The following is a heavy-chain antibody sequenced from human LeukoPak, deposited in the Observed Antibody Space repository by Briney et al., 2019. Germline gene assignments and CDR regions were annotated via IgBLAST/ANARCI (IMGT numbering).Heavy chain of an antibody. Sequence: GGSLRLSCAASGFTFSSYSMNWVRQAPGKGLEWVSSISSSSSYIYYADSVKGRSTISRDNAKNSLYLQMNSLRAEDTALYYCARKRSGSYFTPLYYFDYWGQGTLVTVSS. D-gene: IGHD1-26*01. J-gene: IGHJ4*02. CDR3: ARKRSGSYFTPLYYFDY. V-gene: IGHV3-21*04. CDR2: ISSSSSYI. CDR1: GFTFSSYS.